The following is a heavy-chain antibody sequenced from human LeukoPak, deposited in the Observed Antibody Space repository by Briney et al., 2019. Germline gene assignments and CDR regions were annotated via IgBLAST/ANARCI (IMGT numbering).Heavy chain of an antibody. CDR3: ARARQYQLLTTYYYYYYMDV. Sequence: ASVKVSCKASGYTFTSYDINWVRQATGQGLEWMGWMNPNSGNTGYAQKFQGRVTMTRNTSISTAYMELSSLRSEDTAVYYCARARQYQLLTTYYYYYYMDVWGTGTTVTVSS. V-gene: IGHV1-8*01. J-gene: IGHJ6*03. CDR1: GYTFTSYD. D-gene: IGHD2-2*01. CDR2: MNPNSGNT.